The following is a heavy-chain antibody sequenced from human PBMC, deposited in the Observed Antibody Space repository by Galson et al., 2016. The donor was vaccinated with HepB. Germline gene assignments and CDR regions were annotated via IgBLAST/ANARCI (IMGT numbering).Heavy chain of an antibody. CDR1: GFTFSNYD. V-gene: IGHV3-23*01. Sequence: SLRLSCAASGFTFSNYDMSWVRQAPGRGLEWVSGISGSGASTTYADSVKGRFTTSRDNSKNALHLQMNSLRAEDTAMYFCARHFSGSYLGQGTLVTVSS. D-gene: IGHD3-22*01. CDR3: ARHFSGSY. J-gene: IGHJ4*02. CDR2: ISGSGAST.